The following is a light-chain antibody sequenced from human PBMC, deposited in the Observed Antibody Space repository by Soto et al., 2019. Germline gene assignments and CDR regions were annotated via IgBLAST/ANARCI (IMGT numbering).Light chain of an antibody. CDR1: SSNIGSTT. V-gene: IGLV1-44*01. CDR3: AAWDDSLSGPGV. CDR2: NNN. J-gene: IGLJ7*01. Sequence: QSVLTQPPSASGTPGQRVTIACSGSSSNIGSTTVKWYQQLPGTAPKLLIYNNNQRPSGVPDRFSGSKSGTSASLAISGLRSEDEADYYCAAWDDSLSGPGVFGGGTQLTVL.